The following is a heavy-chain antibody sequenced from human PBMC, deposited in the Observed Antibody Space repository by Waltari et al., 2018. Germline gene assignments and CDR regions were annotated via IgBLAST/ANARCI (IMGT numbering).Heavy chain of an antibody. J-gene: IGHJ4*02. V-gene: IGHV3-9*01. D-gene: IGHD1-26*01. CDR1: GFNFDDYA. CDR2: ISWNSDNI. CDR3: AKGHSGSYGLKD. Sequence: EVQLVESGGGLVQPGRSLSLSCAVSGFNFDDYAIHWVRQAPGKGLEGVSGISWNSDNIGYADSVKGRFTISRDNAKNSLYLQMNSLRPEDTALYYCAKGHSGSYGLKDWGQGTLVTVSS.